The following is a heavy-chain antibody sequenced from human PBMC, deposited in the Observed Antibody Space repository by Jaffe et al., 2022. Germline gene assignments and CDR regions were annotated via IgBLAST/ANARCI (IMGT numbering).Heavy chain of an antibody. V-gene: IGHV2-5*02. CDR3: AHSLPRQGFAAAGDFDY. D-gene: IGHD6-13*01. CDR2: IYWDDDT. Sequence: QITLKESGPTLVKPTQTLTLTCTFSGFSLSTTGVGVGWIRQPPGKALECLALIYWDDDTRYSPSLKSRLTIAKDTSKNQVVLTMTNMDPVDTATYYCAHSLPRQGFAAAGDFDYWGQGTLVTVSS. CDR1: GFSLSTTGVG. J-gene: IGHJ4*02.